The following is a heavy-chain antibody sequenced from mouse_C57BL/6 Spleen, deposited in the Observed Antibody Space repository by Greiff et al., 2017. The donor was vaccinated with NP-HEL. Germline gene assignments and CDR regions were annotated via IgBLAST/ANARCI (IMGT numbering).Heavy chain of an antibody. CDR2: ISGGGGNT. V-gene: IGHV5-9*01. CDR1: GFTFSSYT. CDR3: ARLGGREYFDY. Sequence: EVMLVESGGGLVKPGGSLKLSCAASGFTFSSYTMSWVRQTPEKRLEWVATISGGGGNTYYPDSVKGRFTISRDNAKNTLYLQMSSLRSEDTALYYCARLGGREYFDYWGQGTTLTVSS. J-gene: IGHJ2*01.